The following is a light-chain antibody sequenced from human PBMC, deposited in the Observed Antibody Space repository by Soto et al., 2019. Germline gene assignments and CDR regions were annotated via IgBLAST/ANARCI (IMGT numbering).Light chain of an antibody. CDR1: QGISSD. J-gene: IGKJ4*01. CDR2: AAV. Sequence: IQLTQSPSSLSASVGDTVTITCRASQGISSDLAWYQHKPGKAPKLLIYAAVTLRSGVPSRFSGSGSGTDFTLTLSRLQPEDLATYYCQQLNTFPLTFGGGTKVDIK. CDR3: QQLNTFPLT. V-gene: IGKV1-9*01.